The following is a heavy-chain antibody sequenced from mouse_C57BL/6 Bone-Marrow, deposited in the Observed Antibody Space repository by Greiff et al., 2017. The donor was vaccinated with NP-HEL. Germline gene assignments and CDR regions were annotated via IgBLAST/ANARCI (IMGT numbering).Heavy chain of an antibody. CDR1: GFNIKNTY. CDR2: IDPANGNT. J-gene: IGHJ3*01. V-gene: IGHV14-3*01. CDR3: ARSGHSSGYGFAY. D-gene: IGHD3-1*01. Sequence: DVQLQESVAELVRPGASVKLSCTASGFNIKNTYMHWVQQRPEQGLEWIGRIDPANGNTKYAPQFQGKATITADTSSNPAYLQLSSRTSEDTAIDYCARSGHSSGYGFAYWGQGTLVTGSA.